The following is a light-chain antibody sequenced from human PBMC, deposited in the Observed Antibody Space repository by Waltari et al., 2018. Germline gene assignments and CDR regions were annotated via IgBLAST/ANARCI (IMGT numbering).Light chain of an antibody. J-gene: IGLJ3*02. CDR3: CSYAGSRTPWV. V-gene: IGLV2-23*01. Sequence: QSVLTQPASVSGSPGPSLTISCPGSRRYVGNYNLVSWYQQHPDEAPKLVIYEGSKRPSGISIRFSGSKSGNTASLTISRLQAEDEADYFCCSYAGSRTPWVFGGGTRVTVL. CDR2: EGS. CDR1: RRYVGNYNL.